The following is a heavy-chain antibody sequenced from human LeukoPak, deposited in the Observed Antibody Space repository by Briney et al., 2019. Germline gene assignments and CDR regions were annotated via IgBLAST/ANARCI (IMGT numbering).Heavy chain of an antibody. V-gene: IGHV3-49*03. Sequence: GGSLRLSCTASGFTFGDYPMSWFRQAPGKGLEWVGFIRSKAYGGTTEYAASVKGRFTISRDDSKSIAYLQMNSLKTEDTAVYYCSRARRVYCGGGCYSFVYWGQGTLVTVSS. CDR2: IRSKAYGGTT. CDR1: GFTFGDYP. D-gene: IGHD2-21*02. J-gene: IGHJ4*02. CDR3: SRARRVYCGGGCYSFVY.